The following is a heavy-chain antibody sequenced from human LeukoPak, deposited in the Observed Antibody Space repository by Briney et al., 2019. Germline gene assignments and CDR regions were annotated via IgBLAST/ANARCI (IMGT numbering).Heavy chain of an antibody. CDR2: MSSRFGTT. CDR3: ATDGTPERITIFSHYFDS. Sequence: GGSLRLSCEASGFRFGDYYMAWIRQAPGKGLEWISWMSSRFGTTQYADSMKGRFTISRDNAMNSLYLQMNSLTAEDTAVYYCATDGTPERITIFSHYFDSWGQGTLVTVSS. V-gene: IGHV3-11*01. D-gene: IGHD3-9*01. J-gene: IGHJ4*02. CDR1: GFRFGDYY.